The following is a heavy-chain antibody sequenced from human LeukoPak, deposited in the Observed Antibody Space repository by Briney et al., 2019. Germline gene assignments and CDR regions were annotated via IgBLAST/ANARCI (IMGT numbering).Heavy chain of an antibody. V-gene: IGHV4-4*07. CDR3: ARGGSCSGGSCYGVFDY. CDR1: GGSISSYY. D-gene: IGHD2-15*01. Sequence: SETLSLTCTVSGGSISSYYWSWIRQPAGQGLEWIGRIYTSGSTNYNPSLKSRVTMSVDTSKNQFSLKLSSVTAADTAVYYCARGGSCSGGSCYGVFDYWGQGTLVTVSS. CDR2: IYTSGST. J-gene: IGHJ4*02.